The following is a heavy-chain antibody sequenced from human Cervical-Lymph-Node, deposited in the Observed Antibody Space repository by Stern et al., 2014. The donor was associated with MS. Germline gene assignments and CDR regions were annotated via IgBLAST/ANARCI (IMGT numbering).Heavy chain of an antibody. CDR3: ARRVGVYAFDI. CDR2: IFSKDEK. CDR1: GFSLSNARMG. J-gene: IGHJ3*02. V-gene: IGHV2-26*01. D-gene: IGHD1-26*01. Sequence: QVTLRESGPVLVKPTETLTLTCTVSGFSLSNARMGVSWIRQPPGKALEWLAHIFSKDEKSDSTSLKSRITITKDTSKSQVVLTMTNMDPVGTATYYCARRVGVYAFDIWGQGTMVTVSS.